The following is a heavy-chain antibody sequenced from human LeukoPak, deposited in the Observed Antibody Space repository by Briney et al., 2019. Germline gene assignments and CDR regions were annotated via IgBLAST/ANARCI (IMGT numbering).Heavy chain of an antibody. V-gene: IGHV1-2*02. CDR2: INPNSGGT. Sequence: GASVKVSCKASGYTFTGYYMHWVRQAPGQGLEWMGWINPNSGGTNYAQKFQGRVTMTRDTSISTAYMELSRLRSDDTAVYYCARAYSSSWFPHYDLDYWGQGTLVTVSS. D-gene: IGHD6-13*01. CDR3: ARAYSSSWFPHYDLDY. J-gene: IGHJ4*02. CDR1: GYTFTGYY.